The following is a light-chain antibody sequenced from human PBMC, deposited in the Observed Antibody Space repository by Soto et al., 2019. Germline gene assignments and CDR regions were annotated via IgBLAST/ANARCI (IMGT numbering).Light chain of an antibody. CDR1: LSIYEK. Sequence: EIAMNQSPANLSVSPVERVSLSSSASLSIYEKLAWYQQKPGQTPRLLIYDASTRATGISGSFSGSGSGTEFTLTIRSPQSEYFAAYYCQQYNMWLLTFGGGTKGNI. CDR2: DAS. CDR3: QQYNMWLLT. V-gene: IGKV3-15*01. J-gene: IGKJ4*01.